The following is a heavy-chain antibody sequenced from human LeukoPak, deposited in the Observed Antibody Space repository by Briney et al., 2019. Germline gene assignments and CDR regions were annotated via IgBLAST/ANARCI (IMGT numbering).Heavy chain of an antibody. J-gene: IGHJ4*02. CDR3: ARDLAAARRTDF. CDR2: ISSSSSYI. CDR1: GFTFSSYS. V-gene: IGHV3-21*01. Sequence: GGSLRLSCAASGFTFSSYSMNWVRQAPGKGLEWVSSISSSSSYIYYADSVKGRFTISRDNAKNSLYLQMNSLRAEDTAVYYCARDLAAARRTDFWGQGTLVTVSS. D-gene: IGHD6-13*01.